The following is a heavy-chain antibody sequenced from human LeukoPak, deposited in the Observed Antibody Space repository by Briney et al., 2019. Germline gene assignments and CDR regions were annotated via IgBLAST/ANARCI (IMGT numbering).Heavy chain of an antibody. V-gene: IGHV1-18*01. CDR3: ARDRREQVVVAATPFDP. CDR2: ISAYNGNT. Sequence: GASVKVSCKASGYTFTSYGISWVRQAPGQGLEWMGWISAYNGNTNYAQKLQGRVTMTTDTSTSTAYMELRSLRSDDTAVYYCARDRREQVVVAATPFDPWGQGTLVTVSS. J-gene: IGHJ5*02. D-gene: IGHD2-15*01. CDR1: GYTFTSYG.